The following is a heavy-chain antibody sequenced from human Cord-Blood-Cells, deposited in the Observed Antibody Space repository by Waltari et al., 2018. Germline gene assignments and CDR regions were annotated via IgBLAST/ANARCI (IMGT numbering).Heavy chain of an antibody. J-gene: IGHJ3*02. V-gene: IGHV1-69*01. D-gene: IGHD2-8*01. CDR3: ASGYCTNGVCYDAFDI. CDR1: GGTFSSYA. Sequence: QVQLVQSGAEVKKPGSSVKVSCKASGGTFSSYAISWVRQAPGQGVEWMGEICPIVVTANYAQTCQGRVTITADESTSTAYMELSSLRSEDTAVYYCASGYCTNGVCYDAFDIWGQGTMVTVSS. CDR2: ICPIVVTA.